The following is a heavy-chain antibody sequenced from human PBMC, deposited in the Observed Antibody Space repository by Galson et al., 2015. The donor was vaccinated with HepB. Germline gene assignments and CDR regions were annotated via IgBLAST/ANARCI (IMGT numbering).Heavy chain of an antibody. D-gene: IGHD3-3*01. CDR1: GFTFSNHA. J-gene: IGHJ6*03. V-gene: IGHV3-30*04. Sequence: SLRLSCAASGFTFSNHAMHWVRQAPGTGLERVAVKSYDGSGENYADSVKGRFTVSRDNSKNTFSLQMNALSAEDTALYYCARQVRILEWLFLGYYMDVWSKGTTVIVSS. CDR3: ARQVRILEWLFLGYYMDV. CDR2: KSYDGSGE.